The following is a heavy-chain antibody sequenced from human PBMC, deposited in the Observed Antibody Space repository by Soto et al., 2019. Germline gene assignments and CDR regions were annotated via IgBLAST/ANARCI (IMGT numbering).Heavy chain of an antibody. J-gene: IGHJ3*02. CDR3: ATAYGDFDAFDI. Sequence: ASVKVSCRASGYTFTSYYMHWVRQAPGQGLEWMGIINPSGGSTSYAQKFQGRVTMTRDTSTSTVYMELSSLRSEDRAVYYCATAYGDFDAFDIWGQGTMVTVSS. V-gene: IGHV1-46*03. CDR1: GYTFTSYY. D-gene: IGHD4-17*01. CDR2: INPSGGST.